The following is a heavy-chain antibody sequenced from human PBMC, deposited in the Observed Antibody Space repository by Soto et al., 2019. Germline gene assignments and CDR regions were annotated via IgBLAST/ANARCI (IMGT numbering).Heavy chain of an antibody. J-gene: IGHJ5*02. CDR2: IYHSGST. CDR3: ARASTYYYDSSGYSPYNWFDP. Sequence: SETLSLTCAVSGGSISSGGYSWSWIRQPPGKGLEWIGYIYHSGSTYYNPSLKSRVTISADRSKNQFSLKLSSVTAADTAVYYCARASTYYYDSSGYSPYNWFDPWGQGTLVTVSS. D-gene: IGHD3-22*01. CDR1: GGSISSGGYS. V-gene: IGHV4-30-2*01.